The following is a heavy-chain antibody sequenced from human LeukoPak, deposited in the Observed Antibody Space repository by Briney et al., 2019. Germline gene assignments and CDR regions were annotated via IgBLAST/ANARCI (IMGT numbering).Heavy chain of an antibody. J-gene: IGHJ4*02. D-gene: IGHD3-22*01. CDR2: IKEDGTET. CDR1: GFMFSSNW. CDR3: ARSRYEVVPFHY. Sequence: PGGSLRLSCAASGFMFSSNWMSWVRLAPGKGLEWVANIKEDGTETYYVDSVKGRFTISRDNAKNSLYLQMNSLRVEDTAVYYCARSRYEVVPFHYWGQGTLVTVSS. V-gene: IGHV3-7*03.